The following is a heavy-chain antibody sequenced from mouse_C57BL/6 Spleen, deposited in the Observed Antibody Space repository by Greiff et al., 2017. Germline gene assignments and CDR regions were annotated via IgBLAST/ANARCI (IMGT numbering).Heavy chain of an antibody. CDR3: TTRAIYYGYDWFAY. CDR1: GFNIKDDY. Sequence: VQLKQSGAELVRPGASVKLSCTASGFNIKDDYMHWVKQRPEQGLEWIGWIDPENGDTEYASKFQGKSTITADTSSNTAYLQLSSLTSEDTAVYYCTTRAIYYGYDWFAYWGQGTLVTVSA. V-gene: IGHV14-4*01. D-gene: IGHD2-2*01. J-gene: IGHJ3*01. CDR2: IDPENGDT.